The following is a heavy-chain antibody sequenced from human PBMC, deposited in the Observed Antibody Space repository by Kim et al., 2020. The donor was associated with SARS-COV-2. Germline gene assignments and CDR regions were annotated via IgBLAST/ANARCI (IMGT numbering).Heavy chain of an antibody. Sequence: TQNYADSVKGRFTITRDNSKNKVFLQMNSLGAQDTAVYYCAREGGRGGGGYWGQGTLVTVSS. V-gene: IGHV3-53*01. CDR3: AREGGRGGGGY. CDR2: TQ. D-gene: IGHD1-26*01. J-gene: IGHJ4*02.